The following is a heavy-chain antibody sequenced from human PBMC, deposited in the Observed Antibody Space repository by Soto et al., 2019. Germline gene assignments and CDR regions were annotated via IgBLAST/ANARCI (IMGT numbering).Heavy chain of an antibody. J-gene: IGHJ4*02. CDR2: ISSSSSYT. Sequence: PGGSLRLSCAASGFTFSDYYMSWIRQAPGKGLEWVSYISSSSSYTDYADSVKGRFTISRDNAKNSLYLQMNSLRAEDTAVYYCARFLTFSCGSYYYFDYWGQGTLVTVSS. V-gene: IGHV3-11*03. D-gene: IGHD1-26*01. CDR3: ARFLTFSCGSYYYFDY. CDR1: GFTFSDYY.